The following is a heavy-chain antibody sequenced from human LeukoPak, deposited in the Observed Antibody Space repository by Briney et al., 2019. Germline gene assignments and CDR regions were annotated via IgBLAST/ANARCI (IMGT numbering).Heavy chain of an antibody. CDR3: ARDSYSLLESLGY. J-gene: IGHJ4*02. Sequence: GGSLRLSCAASGFTFSSYAMHRVRQAPGKGLEWVAVISYDGSNKYYADSVKGRFTISRDNSKNTLYLQMNSLRAEDTAVYYCARDSYSLLESLGYWGQGTLVTVSS. D-gene: IGHD2-15*01. V-gene: IGHV3-30*04. CDR1: GFTFSSYA. CDR2: ISYDGSNK.